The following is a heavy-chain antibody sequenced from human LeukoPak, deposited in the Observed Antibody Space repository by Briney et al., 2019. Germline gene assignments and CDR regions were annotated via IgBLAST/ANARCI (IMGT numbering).Heavy chain of an antibody. V-gene: IGHV1-18*01. J-gene: IGHJ6*02. D-gene: IGHD2-2*01. CDR3: ARDRYCSSTSCYRRDYYGMDV. Sequence: ASVKVSCKASGYTFTSYGISWVRQAPGQGLEWMGWISAYNGNTNYAQKLQGRVTMTTDTSTSTAYMELRSLRSDDTAVYYCARDRYCSSTSCYRRDYYGMDVWGQGTTVTVSS. CDR1: GYTFTSYG. CDR2: ISAYNGNT.